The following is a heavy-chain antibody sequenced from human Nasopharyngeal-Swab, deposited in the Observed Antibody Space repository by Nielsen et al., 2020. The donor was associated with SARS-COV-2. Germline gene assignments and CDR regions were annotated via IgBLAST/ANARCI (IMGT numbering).Heavy chain of an antibody. CDR1: GFIFKNYA. Sequence: GESLKISCSASGFIFKNYAMNWVRQAPGRGLEWVSAISGADDSTKYADSVKGRFTISRDNAKNSLYLQMNSLRAEDTAVYYCARDECSSTSCNSYYYYGMDVWGQGTTVTVSS. CDR2: ISGADDST. D-gene: IGHD2-2*01. V-gene: IGHV3-23*01. J-gene: IGHJ6*02. CDR3: ARDECSSTSCNSYYYYGMDV.